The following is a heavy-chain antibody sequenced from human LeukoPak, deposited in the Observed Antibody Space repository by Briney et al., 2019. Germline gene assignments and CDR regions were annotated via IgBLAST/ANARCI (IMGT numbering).Heavy chain of an antibody. Sequence: ASVKVSCRASGYTFTGYYMHWVRQAPGQGLEWMGWINPNSGGTKYAQKFQGRVTMTRDTSISTAYMELSRLRSDDTAVYYCARDPNSSLSVWYFDYWGQGTLVTVSS. CDR1: GYTFTGYY. CDR2: INPNSGGT. J-gene: IGHJ4*02. CDR3: ARDPNSSLSVWYFDY. D-gene: IGHD6-13*01. V-gene: IGHV1-2*02.